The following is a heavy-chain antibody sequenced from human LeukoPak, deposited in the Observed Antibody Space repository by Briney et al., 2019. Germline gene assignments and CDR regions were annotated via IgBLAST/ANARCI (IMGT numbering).Heavy chain of an antibody. Sequence: ASVKVSCKASGYTFTSYGISWVRQAPGQGLEWMGWISAYNGNTNYAQNLQGRVTMTKDTSTSTVYMELRSLRSDDTAVYYCARAGGWAVRDYYYRMDVWGQGTAVTVSS. CDR2: ISAYNGNT. V-gene: IGHV1-18*01. J-gene: IGHJ6*02. CDR3: ARAGGWAVRDYYYRMDV. CDR1: GYTFTSYG. D-gene: IGHD1-26*01.